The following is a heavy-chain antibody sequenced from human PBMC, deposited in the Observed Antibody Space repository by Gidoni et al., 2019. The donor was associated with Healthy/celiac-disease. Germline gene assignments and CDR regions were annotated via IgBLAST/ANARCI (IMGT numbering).Heavy chain of an antibody. V-gene: IGHV4-4*02. J-gene: IGHJ4*02. Sequence: LEWIGEIYHSGSTNYNPSLKSRVTISVDKSKYQFSLKLSSVTAADTAVYYCARDQGDTIFGVAGYGYYFDYWGQGTLVTVSS. CDR2: IYHSGST. CDR3: ARDQGDTIFGVAGYGYYFDY. D-gene: IGHD3-3*01.